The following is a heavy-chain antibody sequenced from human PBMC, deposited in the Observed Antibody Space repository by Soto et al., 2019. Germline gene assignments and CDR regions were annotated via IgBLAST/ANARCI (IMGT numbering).Heavy chain of an antibody. CDR2: IAEDGSEK. J-gene: IGHJ4*02. CDR3: ARGRHITIFGVIYFDF. Sequence: GSLRLSCAASGFAFSSYWMSWVRQAPGKGLEWVANIAEDGSEKYFVDSVKGRLTISRDNAKNSLYLQINSLRAEDTAVYYCARGRHITIFGVIYFDFWGQGTLVTVSS. CDR1: GFAFSSYW. V-gene: IGHV3-7*01. D-gene: IGHD3-3*01.